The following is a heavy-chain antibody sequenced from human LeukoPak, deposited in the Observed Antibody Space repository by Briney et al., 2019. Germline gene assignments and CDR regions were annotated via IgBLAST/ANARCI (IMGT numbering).Heavy chain of an antibody. D-gene: IGHD6-13*01. J-gene: IGHJ4*02. Sequence: SETLSLTCTVSGGSLSSSSYYWGWIRQPPGKGPEWIGSIYYSGSTYYNPSLKSRVTISVDTSKNQFSLKLSSVTAADTAVYYCARVVGSSRWYWYFDHWGQGTLVTVSS. CDR3: ARVVGSSRWYWYFDH. V-gene: IGHV4-39*07. CDR1: GGSLSSSSYY. CDR2: IYYSGST.